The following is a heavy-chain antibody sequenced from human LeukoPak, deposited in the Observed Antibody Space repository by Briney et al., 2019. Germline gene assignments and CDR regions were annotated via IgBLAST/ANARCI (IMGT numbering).Heavy chain of an antibody. Sequence: LRLSCAASGFTFSSYAMSWIRQHPGKGLEWIGYIYYSGSTYYNPSLKSRVTISVDTSKNQFSLKLSSVTAADTAVYYCARVRRTYYHNLWGQGTLVTVSS. J-gene: IGHJ4*02. CDR2: IYYSGST. CDR1: GFTFSSYA. CDR3: ARVRRTYYHNL. V-gene: IGHV4-31*02. D-gene: IGHD3-9*01.